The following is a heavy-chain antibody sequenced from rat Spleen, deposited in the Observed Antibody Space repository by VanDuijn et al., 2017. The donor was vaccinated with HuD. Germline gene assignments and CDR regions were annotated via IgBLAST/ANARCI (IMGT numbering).Heavy chain of an antibody. CDR1: GFTFSNYG. Sequence: EVELVESGGGLVQPGTSLKLSCAASGFTFSNYGMAWVRQAPTKGLEWVATISYDGSRTYYRDSVKGRFTISRDNGKSILYLEMNSLRSEDTATYYCAKDNWEPPYFDYWGQGVMVTVSS. J-gene: IGHJ2*01. D-gene: IGHD5-1*01. V-gene: IGHV5-29*01. CDR2: ISYDGSRT. CDR3: AKDNWEPPYFDY.